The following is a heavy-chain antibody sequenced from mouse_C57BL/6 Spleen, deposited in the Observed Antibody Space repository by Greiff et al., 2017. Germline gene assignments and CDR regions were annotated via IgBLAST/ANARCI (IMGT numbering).Heavy chain of an antibody. V-gene: IGHV1-69*01. D-gene: IGHD2-1*01. CDR1: GYTFTSYW. Sequence: QVQLQQPGAELVMPGASVKLSCTASGYTFTSYWMHWVKQRPGQGLEWIGEIDPSDSYTNYNQKFKGKSTLTVDKSSSTAYLQLSSLTSEDSAVYYCAREGGNHWCFDVWGTGTTVTVSS. J-gene: IGHJ1*03. CDR2: IDPSDSYT. CDR3: AREGGNHWCFDV.